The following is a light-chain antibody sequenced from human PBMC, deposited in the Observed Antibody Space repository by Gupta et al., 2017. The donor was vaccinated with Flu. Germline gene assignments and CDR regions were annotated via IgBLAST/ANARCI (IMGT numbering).Light chain of an antibody. CDR2: SAS. J-gene: IGKJ1*01. CDR3: QHYCSSKGA. CDR1: RTLMDRINPKNY. V-gene: IGKV4-1*01. Sequence: IVLPPSPVSLSVPLGVRVPIPCKSSRTLMDRINPKNYLAWYQQRPGQPPRLLMYSASTRASGVPDRFSGSGSETEFSLTITKLEAEDFAVYHCQHYCSSKGAFGQGTKVEIK.